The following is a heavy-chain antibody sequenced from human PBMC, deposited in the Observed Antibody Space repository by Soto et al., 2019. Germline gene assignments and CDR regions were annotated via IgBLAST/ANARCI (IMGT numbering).Heavy chain of an antibody. CDR3: ARDTGPGGDCPP. CDR2: IIPILGIA. J-gene: IGHJ5*02. CDR1: GRTFSSYT. Sequence: SVKVSCTASGRTFSSYTISWARQAPGQGLEWMGRIIPILGIANYAQKFQGRVTITADKSTSTAYMELSSLRSEDTAVYYCARDTGPGGDCPPWGQGTLVTVSS. D-gene: IGHD2-21*02. V-gene: IGHV1-69*04.